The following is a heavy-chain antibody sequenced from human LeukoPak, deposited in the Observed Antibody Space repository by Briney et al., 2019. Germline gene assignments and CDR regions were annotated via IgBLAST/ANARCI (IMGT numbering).Heavy chain of an antibody. CDR2: ISGSGGST. Sequence: GGSLRLSCAASGFTFSSYAMSWVRQAPGKGLEWISAISGSGGSTYYADSVKGRFTISRDNSKNTLYLQMNSLRAEDTAVYYCAKGIAALYYYYYGMDVWGQGTTVTVSS. J-gene: IGHJ6*02. V-gene: IGHV3-23*01. D-gene: IGHD6-6*01. CDR1: GFTFSSYA. CDR3: AKGIAALYYYYYGMDV.